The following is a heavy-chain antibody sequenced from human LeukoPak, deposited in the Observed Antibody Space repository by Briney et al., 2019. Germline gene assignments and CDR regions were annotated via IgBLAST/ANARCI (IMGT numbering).Heavy chain of an antibody. D-gene: IGHD3-22*01. Sequence: SETLSLTCTVSGGSISSYYWRWIRQPAGKGLEWIGRIYTSGSTNYNPSLKSRVTMSVDTSKNQFSLKLSSVTAADTAVYYCASTYYYDSSGYYYVNYLDYWGQGTLVTVSS. V-gene: IGHV4-4*07. J-gene: IGHJ4*02. CDR1: GGSISSYY. CDR3: ASTYYYDSSGYYYVNYLDY. CDR2: IYTSGST.